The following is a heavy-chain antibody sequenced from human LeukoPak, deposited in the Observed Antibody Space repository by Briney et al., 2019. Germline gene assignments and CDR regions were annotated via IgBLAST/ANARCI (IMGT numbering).Heavy chain of an antibody. CDR3: ARGRSITILRGVAISDGFDI. CDR1: GFTFNSYG. V-gene: IGHV3-30*03. Sequence: GGSLRLSCAASGFTFNSYGMHWVRQAPGRGLEWVAVISYDGSNIHYADSVKGRFTISRDNSKNTLYLQVNSLRPDDTAVYYCARGRSITILRGVAISDGFDIWGQGTKVTVS. J-gene: IGHJ3*02. D-gene: IGHD3-10*01. CDR2: ISYDGSNI.